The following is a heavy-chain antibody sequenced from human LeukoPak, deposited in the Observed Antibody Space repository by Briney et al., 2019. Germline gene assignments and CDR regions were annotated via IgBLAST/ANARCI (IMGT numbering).Heavy chain of an antibody. CDR3: ARDTAAGTAGFDY. Sequence: SVTVSFTGSGGTFIIYAISRVRQAPGQGREWMGGIIPIFGTANYAQKFQGTVTITTDESTSTAYMELSSLRSEDTAVYYCARDTAAGTAGFDYWGQGTLVTVSS. J-gene: IGHJ4*02. CDR2: IIPIFGTA. V-gene: IGHV1-69*05. CDR1: GGTFIIYA. D-gene: IGHD6-13*01.